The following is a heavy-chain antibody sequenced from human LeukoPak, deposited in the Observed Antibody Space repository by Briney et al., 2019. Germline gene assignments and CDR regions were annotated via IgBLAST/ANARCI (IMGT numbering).Heavy chain of an antibody. J-gene: IGHJ4*02. CDR2: ISYDGSNT. V-gene: IGHV3-30*03. Sequence: GGSLRLSCAASGFTFSSYGMRWVRQAPGKGLEWVAVISYDGSNTYYADSVKGRFTISRDNSKNTLYLQMNSLRTEDTAVYYCATDTAPGYWGQGTLVTVSS. CDR1: GFTFSSYG. CDR3: ATDTAPGY. D-gene: IGHD5-18*01.